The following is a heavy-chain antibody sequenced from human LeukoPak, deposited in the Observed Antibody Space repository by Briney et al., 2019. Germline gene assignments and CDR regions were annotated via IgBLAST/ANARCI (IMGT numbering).Heavy chain of an antibody. D-gene: IGHD5-24*01. J-gene: IGHJ4*02. CDR1: GGTFSSYA. Sequence: ASVKVSCKASGGTFSSYAISWVRQAPGQGLEWMGWMNPNSGNTGYAQKFQGRVTMTRDTSISTAYMELSSLRSEDTATYYCTRGLRVELAIDYWGQGTLVTVSS. CDR2: MNPNSGNT. V-gene: IGHV1-8*02. CDR3: TRGLRVELAIDY.